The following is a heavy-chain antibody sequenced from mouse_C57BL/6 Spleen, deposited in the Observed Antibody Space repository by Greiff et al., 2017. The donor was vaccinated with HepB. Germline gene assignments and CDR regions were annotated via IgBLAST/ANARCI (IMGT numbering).Heavy chain of an antibody. D-gene: IGHD1-1*01. CDR3: ARGITTVDVRWYFDV. CDR2: ILPSIGRT. J-gene: IGHJ1*03. CDR1: DSEVFPIAY. Sequence: QVQLKESGSELRSPGSSVKLSCKDFDSEVFPIAYMSWVRQKPGHGFEWIGGILPSIGRTIYGEKFEDKATLDADTLSNTAYLELNSLTSEDSAIYYCARGITTVDVRWYFDVWGTGTTVTVSS. V-gene: IGHV15-2*01.